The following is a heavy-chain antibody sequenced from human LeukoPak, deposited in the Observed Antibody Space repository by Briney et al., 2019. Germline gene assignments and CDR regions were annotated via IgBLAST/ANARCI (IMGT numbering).Heavy chain of an antibody. D-gene: IGHD3-10*01. V-gene: IGHV4-34*01. CDR2: INHSGSN. Sequence: SETLSLTCAVYGGSFSGYYWSWIRHPPGKGLEWIGEINHSGSNNYNPSPKSRVTISLDTSQNQFSLQLSYVTVADTAVYYCARHGAYYYGSGSYPWFDGWGEGTLVGVCS. CDR3: ARHGAYYYGSGSYPWFDG. J-gene: IGHJ5*02. CDR1: GGSFSGYY.